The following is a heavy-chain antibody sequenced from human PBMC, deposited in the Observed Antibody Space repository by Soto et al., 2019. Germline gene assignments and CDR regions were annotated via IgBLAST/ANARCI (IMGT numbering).Heavy chain of an antibody. V-gene: IGHV4-38-2*01. D-gene: IGHD4-17*01. Sequence: SETLSLTCAVSGYSISSGYYWGWIRQPPGKGLEWIGSIYHSGSTYYNPSLESRVTISVDTSKNQFSLKLSSVTAADTAVYYCARLRLRLRRYGGAFDIWGQGTMVTVSS. CDR1: GYSISSGYY. CDR3: ARLRLRLRRYGGAFDI. J-gene: IGHJ3*02. CDR2: IYHSGST.